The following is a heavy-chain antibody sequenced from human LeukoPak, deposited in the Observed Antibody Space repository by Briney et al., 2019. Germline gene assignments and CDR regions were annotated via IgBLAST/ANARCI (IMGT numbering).Heavy chain of an antibody. J-gene: IGHJ4*02. D-gene: IGHD3-10*01. Sequence: SETLSLTCTLSGGSISTYYWSWIRQPPGKGLEWIGYIYHSGSTNYNPSLKSRVTMSVDTSKNQFSLKLSSVTAADTAVYYCARVALWFGELTHYFDYWGQGTLVTVSS. CDR3: ARVALWFGELTHYFDY. CDR2: IYHSGST. V-gene: IGHV4-59*12. CDR1: GGSISTYY.